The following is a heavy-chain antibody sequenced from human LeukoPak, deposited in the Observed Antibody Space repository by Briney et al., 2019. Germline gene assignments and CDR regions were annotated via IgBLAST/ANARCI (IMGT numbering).Heavy chain of an antibody. CDR2: ISPSGGST. CDR1: GYTFTSNY. CDR3: ARVKGGSSSWYYFDY. V-gene: IGHV1-46*01. Sequence: ASVKVSCKAFGYTFTSNYMHWVRQAPGQGPEWMGVISPSGGSTTYAQKFQGRVTLTRDMSTSTDYLELSSLRSEDTAVYYCARVKGGSSSWYYFDYWGQGTLVTVSS. J-gene: IGHJ4*02. D-gene: IGHD6-13*01.